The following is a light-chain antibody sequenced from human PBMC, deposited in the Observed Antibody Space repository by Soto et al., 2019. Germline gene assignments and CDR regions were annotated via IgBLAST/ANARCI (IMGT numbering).Light chain of an antibody. CDR3: QQCGRVPLS. CDR1: ESVSTNY. V-gene: IGKV3-20*01. CDR2: GAS. Sequence: EIVLTQSPGTLSLSPGERATLSCRASESVSTNYLAWYQQKPGQAPRLLISGASSRATGITDRFSGSGSGGHFTPNIHRLERKDLDVYSCQQCGRVPLSFGGGNKGEVK. J-gene: IGKJ4*01.